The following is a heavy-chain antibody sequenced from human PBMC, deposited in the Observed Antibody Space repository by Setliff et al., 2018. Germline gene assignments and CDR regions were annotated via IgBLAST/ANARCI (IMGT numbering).Heavy chain of an antibody. V-gene: IGHV3-7*01. CDR2: VNQDGSGK. CDR1: GFTFSSFW. D-gene: IGHD5-18*01. Sequence: LRLSCAASGFTFSSFWMSWVRQSPGKGLEWVANVNQDGSGKYYVDSVKGRFTISRDNAKNSLYLQMNSLRAEDTAVYYCASHEPWLWNAFDIWGQGTMVTVSS. CDR3: ASHEPWLWNAFDI. J-gene: IGHJ3*02.